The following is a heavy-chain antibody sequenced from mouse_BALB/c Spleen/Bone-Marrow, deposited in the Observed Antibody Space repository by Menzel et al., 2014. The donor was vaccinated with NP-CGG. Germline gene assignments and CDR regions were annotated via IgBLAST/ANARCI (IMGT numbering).Heavy chain of an antibody. CDR1: GFDFSRYW. D-gene: IGHD4-1*01. V-gene: IGHV4-1*02. CDR2: INLDSSTI. CDR3: TRNWDVGFAY. Sequence: EVQLQESGGGLVQPGGSLKLSCAASGFDFSRYWMSWVRQAPGKGLEWIGEINLDSSTINYTPSLKDKFIISGDNAKNTLYLQMSKVRSEDTALYYCTRNWDVGFAYWGQGTLVTVSA. J-gene: IGHJ3*01.